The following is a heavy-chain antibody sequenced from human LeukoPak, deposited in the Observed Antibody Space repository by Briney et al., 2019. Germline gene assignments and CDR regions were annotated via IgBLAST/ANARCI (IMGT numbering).Heavy chain of an antibody. Sequence: SETLSLTCTVSGGSISSYYWSWIRQPPGKGLEWIGYIYYSGSTNYNPSLKSRVTISVDTSRNQFSLKLSSVTAADTAVYYCARVRRYCSGGSCFDAFDIWGQGTMVTVSS. CDR2: IYYSGST. J-gene: IGHJ3*02. CDR3: ARVRRYCSGGSCFDAFDI. D-gene: IGHD2-15*01. CDR1: GGSISSYY. V-gene: IGHV4-59*01.